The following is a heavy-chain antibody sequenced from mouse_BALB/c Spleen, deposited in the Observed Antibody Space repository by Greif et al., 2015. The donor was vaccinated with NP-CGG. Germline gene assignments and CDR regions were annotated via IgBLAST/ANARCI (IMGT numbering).Heavy chain of an antibody. CDR1: GFNIKDTY. CDR3: AHYGSATGFAY. V-gene: IGHV14-3*02. CDR2: IDPANGNT. D-gene: IGHD1-1*01. Sequence: VQLQQSGAELVKPGASVKLSCTASGFNIKDTYMHWVKQRPEQGLEWIGRIDPANGNTKYDPKFQGKATITADTSSNTAYLQLSSLTSEDTAVYYCAHYGSATGFAYWGQGTLVTVSA. J-gene: IGHJ3*01.